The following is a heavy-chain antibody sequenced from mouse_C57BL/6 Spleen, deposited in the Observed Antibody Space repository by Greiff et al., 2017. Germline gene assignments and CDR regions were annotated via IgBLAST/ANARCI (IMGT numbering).Heavy chain of an antibody. CDR1: GYAFSSSW. J-gene: IGHJ2*01. V-gene: IGHV1-82*01. CDR3: ARSNWVFDY. Sequence: VQLQQSGPELVKPGASVKISCKASGYAFSSSWMNWVKQRPGQGLEWIGRIYPGDGDTNYNGKFKGKATLTADKSSSTAYMQLSSLTSEDSAVYFCARSNWVFDYWGQGTTLTVSS. D-gene: IGHD4-1*01. CDR2: IYPGDGDT.